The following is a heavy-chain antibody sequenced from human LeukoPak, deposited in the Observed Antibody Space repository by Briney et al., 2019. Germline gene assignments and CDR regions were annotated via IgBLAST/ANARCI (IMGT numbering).Heavy chain of an antibody. J-gene: IGHJ4*02. Sequence: GGSLRLSCAVSGVSFTNFWMSWVRQAPGRGLEWVANIHPEGNEKYHVESVKGRFTISRDNTKNLLFLQMNGLRGEDTAVYYGARGDAFSGDHWGQGTLVTVSS. CDR2: IHPEGNEK. V-gene: IGHV3-7*04. CDR3: ARGDAFSGDH. CDR1: GVSFTNFW.